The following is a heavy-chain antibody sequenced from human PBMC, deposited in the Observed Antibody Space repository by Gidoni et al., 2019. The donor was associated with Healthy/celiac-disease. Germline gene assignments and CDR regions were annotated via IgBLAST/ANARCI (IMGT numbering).Heavy chain of an antibody. V-gene: IGHV1-69*01. J-gene: IGHJ6*03. Sequence: QVQLVQYGAAVKKPGSSVEVACKTTGGTFSRYAIRWVRQAPGQGLEWMGGIIPSCGTANYAQKFQGRVTITADESTRTAYMELRSLRSEAPAAYYCARGGYMDVWGKGTTVTVSS. CDR3: ARGGYMDV. CDR2: IIPSCGTA. CDR1: GGTFSRYA.